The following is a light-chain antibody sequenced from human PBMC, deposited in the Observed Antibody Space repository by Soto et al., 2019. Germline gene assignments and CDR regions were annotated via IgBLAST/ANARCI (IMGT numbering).Light chain of an antibody. CDR2: AAS. V-gene: IGKV1-39*01. Sequence: DNPMNQSPSSVSASVGDRVAITCRASQSISSYLNWYQQKPGKAPKLLIYAASSLQSGVPSRFSGSGSGTDFTLTISSLQPEDFATYYCQQSYSTPYTFGQGTKLEIK. CDR3: QQSYSTPYT. CDR1: QSISSY. J-gene: IGKJ2*01.